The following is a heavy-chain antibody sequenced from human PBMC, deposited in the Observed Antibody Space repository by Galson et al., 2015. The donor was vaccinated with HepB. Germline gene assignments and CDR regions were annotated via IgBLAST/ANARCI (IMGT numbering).Heavy chain of an antibody. CDR1: GFTFGNYA. D-gene: IGHD4-17*01. Sequence: SLRLSCAASGFTFGNYAMTWVRQAPGKGLEWVSVITGSGDITYYADSVKGRFTISRDNSKNTLYLQMNSLRAEDTAVYYCARVADSDYGDHSHFDYWGQGTLVTVSS. CDR3: ARVADSDYGDHSHFDY. CDR2: ITGSGDIT. J-gene: IGHJ4*02. V-gene: IGHV3-23*01.